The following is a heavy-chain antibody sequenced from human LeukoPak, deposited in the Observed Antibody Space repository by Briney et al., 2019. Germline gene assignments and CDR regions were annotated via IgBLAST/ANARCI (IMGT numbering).Heavy chain of an antibody. Sequence: PSETLSLTCAVSGVSFDDYYWAWVRQTPGKGLEWIGEINHSGYTNYSPSLKSRVTISIDTSRNQFSLNLRSVTAADAGTYYCTRMTTGHDYWGQGTLVTVSS. CDR3: TRMTTGHDY. D-gene: IGHD4-17*01. V-gene: IGHV4-34*01. J-gene: IGHJ4*02. CDR1: GVSFDDYY. CDR2: INHSGYT.